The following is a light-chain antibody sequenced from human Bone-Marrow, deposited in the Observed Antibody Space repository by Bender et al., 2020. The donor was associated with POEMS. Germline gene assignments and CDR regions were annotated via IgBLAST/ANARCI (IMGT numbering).Light chain of an antibody. CDR2: EVD. J-gene: IGLJ2*01. CDR1: SSDVGSYNL. Sequence: QSALTQPASVSGSPGQSITISCTGTSSDVGSYNLVSWYQHHPGKAPKLMIYEVDERPSGVSNRFSGSKSGNPASLTISGLQAEDEADYFCCSYAGSTSLFGGGTKLTVL. CDR3: CSYAGSTSL. V-gene: IGLV2-23*02.